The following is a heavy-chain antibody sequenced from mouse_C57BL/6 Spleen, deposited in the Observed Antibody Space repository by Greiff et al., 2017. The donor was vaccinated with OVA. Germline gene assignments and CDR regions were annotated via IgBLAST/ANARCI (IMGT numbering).Heavy chain of an antibody. Sequence: VQLQQSGPELVKPGASVKISCKASGYAFSSSWMNWVKQRPGKGLEWIGRIYPGDGGTNYNGKFKGKATLTADKSSSTAYMQLSSLTSEDSAVYFCARSLWGAYWGQGTLVTVSA. J-gene: IGHJ3*01. V-gene: IGHV1-82*01. CDR2: IYPGDGGT. CDR1: GYAFSSSW. CDR3: ARSLWGAY. D-gene: IGHD1-1*02.